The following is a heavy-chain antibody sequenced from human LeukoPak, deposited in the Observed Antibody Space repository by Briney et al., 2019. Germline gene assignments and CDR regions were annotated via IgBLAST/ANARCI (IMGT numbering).Heavy chain of an antibody. D-gene: IGHD3-10*01. CDR3: ARVNYYGSGRDYYYYGMDV. Sequence: SQTLSLTCTVSGDSISSCGYYWRWIRQHPGKGLEWNWEIYHSGSTNYNPSLTSPVTISVDKSKNQFSLKLSSVTAADTAVYYCARVNYYGSGRDYYYYGMDVWGQGTTVTVSS. CDR2: IYHSGST. J-gene: IGHJ6*02. V-gene: IGHV4-31*01. CDR1: GDSISSCGYY.